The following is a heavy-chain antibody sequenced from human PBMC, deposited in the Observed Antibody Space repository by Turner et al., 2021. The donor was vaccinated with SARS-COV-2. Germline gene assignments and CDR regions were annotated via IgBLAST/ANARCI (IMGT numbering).Heavy chain of an antibody. CDR3: APECRRTSCRDY. CDR2: ISSSSSYI. V-gene: IGHV3-21*01. CDR1: GFTFSSYS. D-gene: IGHD2-2*01. Sequence: EVQLVPPLHGLLIPVPSLRLTCAASGFTFSSYSMNWVLQARGKGQEWVSSISSSSSYIYYAASAKGRFTSSRDKEKKAQNLQKNRLRAEDTGEKYCAPECRRTSCRDYWGKGTLVNVYS. J-gene: IGHJ4*02.